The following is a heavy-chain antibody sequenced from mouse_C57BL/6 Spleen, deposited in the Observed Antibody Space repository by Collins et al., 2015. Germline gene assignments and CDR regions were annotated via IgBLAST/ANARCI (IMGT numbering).Heavy chain of an antibody. V-gene: IGHV1S81*02. J-gene: IGHJ2*01. Sequence: QVQLQQPGAELVKPGASVKLSCKASGYTFTSYWMHWVKQRPGQGLEWIGEINPSNGRTNYNEKFKSKATLTVDKSSSTAYMQLSSLTSEDSAVYYCARGGYGYGYWGQGTTLTVSS. CDR2: INPSNGRT. D-gene: IGHD1-2*01. CDR3: ARGGYGYGY. CDR1: GYTFTSYW.